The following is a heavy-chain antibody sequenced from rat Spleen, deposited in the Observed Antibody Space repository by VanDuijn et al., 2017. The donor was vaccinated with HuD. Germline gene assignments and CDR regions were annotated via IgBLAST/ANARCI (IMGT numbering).Heavy chain of an antibody. D-gene: IGHD1-6*01. J-gene: IGHJ1*01. CDR3: TTVYTTDYYYDFHWYFDF. V-gene: IGHV5-20*01. Sequence: EVHLVESGGGLVQPGRSLKLSCAASGFTFSNYGMAWVRQAPKKGLEWVAYISYDGGSTYYRDPVKGRFTIARDNAKSTLYLQMDSLRSEDTATYYCTTVYTTDYYYDFHWYFDFWGPGTMVTVSS. CDR1: GFTFSNYG. CDR2: ISYDGGST.